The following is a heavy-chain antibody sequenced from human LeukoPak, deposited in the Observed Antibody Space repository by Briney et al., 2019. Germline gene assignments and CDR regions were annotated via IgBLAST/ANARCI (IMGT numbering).Heavy chain of an antibody. CDR3: AKGDYYDSSGYYWSYFDY. CDR1: GFTFSDYW. V-gene: IGHV3-23*01. Sequence: GGSLRLSCAASGFTFSDYWMHWVRQAPGKGLVWVSAISGSGGSTYYADSVKGRFTISRDNSKNTLYLQMNSLRAEDTAVYYCAKGDYYDSSGYYWSYFDYWGQGTLVTVSS. D-gene: IGHD3-22*01. J-gene: IGHJ4*02. CDR2: ISGSGGST.